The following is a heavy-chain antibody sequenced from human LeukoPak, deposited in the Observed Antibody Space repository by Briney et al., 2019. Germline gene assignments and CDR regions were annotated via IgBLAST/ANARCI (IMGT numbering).Heavy chain of an antibody. J-gene: IGHJ6*03. V-gene: IGHV4-59*12. D-gene: IGHD3-3*01. CDR3: ARGGIYYDFWSGLYYYYYMDV. Sequence: PSETLSLTCTVSGGSISSYYWSWIRQPPGKGLEWIGYIYYSGSTNYNPSLKSRVTISVDTSKNQFSLKLSSVTAADTAVYYCARGGIYYDFWSGLYYYYYMDVWGKGTTVTVSS. CDR2: IYYSGST. CDR1: GGSISSYY.